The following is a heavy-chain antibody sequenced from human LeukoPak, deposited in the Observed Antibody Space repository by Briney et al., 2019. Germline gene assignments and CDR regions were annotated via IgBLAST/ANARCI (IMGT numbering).Heavy chain of an antibody. CDR1: GFTFSSFS. V-gene: IGHV3-21*01. Sequence: PGGSLRLSCAASGFTFSSFSMNWVRQAPGKGLEWVSSINSTSGYIPYADSMKGRFTISRDNAKDSLYLQMDSLRAEDTAVYYCARVHSGYGPDYIDHWGQGTLV. CDR2: INSTSGYI. D-gene: IGHD5-12*01. J-gene: IGHJ4*02. CDR3: ARVHSGYGPDYIDH.